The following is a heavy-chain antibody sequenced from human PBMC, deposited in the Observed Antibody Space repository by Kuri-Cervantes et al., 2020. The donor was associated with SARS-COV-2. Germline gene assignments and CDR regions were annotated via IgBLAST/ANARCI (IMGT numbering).Heavy chain of an antibody. V-gene: IGHV1-24*01. CDR3: ARVREGDSSPLHFDY. J-gene: IGHJ4*02. Sequence: ASVKVSCKVSGYTLTELSMHWVRQAPGKGLEWMGGFDPEDGETIYAQKFQGRVTMTEDTSTDTAYMELSRLRSDDTAVYYCARVREGDSSPLHFDYWGQGTLVTVSS. CDR2: FDPEDGET. CDR1: GYTLTELS. D-gene: IGHD6-13*01.